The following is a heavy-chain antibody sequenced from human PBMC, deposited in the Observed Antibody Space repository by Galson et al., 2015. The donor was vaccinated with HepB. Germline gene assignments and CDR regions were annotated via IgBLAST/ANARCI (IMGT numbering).Heavy chain of an antibody. CDR3: AKDWSGVVVVAAKAY. Sequence: SLRLSCAASGFTFSSYAMSWVRQAPGKGLEWVSAISGSGGSTYYADSVKGRFTISRDNSKNTLYLQMNSLRAEDTAVYYCAKDWSGVVVVAAKAYWGQGTLVTVSS. V-gene: IGHV3-23*01. CDR2: ISGSGGST. J-gene: IGHJ4*02. D-gene: IGHD2-15*01. CDR1: GFTFSSYA.